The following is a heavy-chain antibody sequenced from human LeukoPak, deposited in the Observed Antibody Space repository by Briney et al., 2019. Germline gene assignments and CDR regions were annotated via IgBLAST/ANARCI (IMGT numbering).Heavy chain of an antibody. V-gene: IGHV3-74*01. CDR1: GXTFSSYW. CDR3: ARDHHYYGMDV. CDR2: INSDGSST. Sequence: AGGSLRLSCAASGXTFSSYWMHWVRQAPGKGLVWVSRINSDGSSTSYADSVKGRFTISRDNAKNTLYLQMNSLRAEDTAVYYCARDHHYYGMDVWGQGTTVTVSS. J-gene: IGHJ6*02.